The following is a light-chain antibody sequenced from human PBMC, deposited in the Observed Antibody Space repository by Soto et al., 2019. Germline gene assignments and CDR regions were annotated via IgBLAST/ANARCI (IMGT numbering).Light chain of an antibody. J-gene: IGKJ1*01. CDR1: QSVSSY. Sequence: EIVLTQSPATLSLSPGERATLSCRASQSVSSYLAWYQQKPGQAPRLLIYGASNRATGIPDRVSGSGSGTDFTLTINRLEPEDFAVYYCQQYASSPWTFGQGTKVEI. V-gene: IGKV3-20*01. CDR3: QQYASSPWT. CDR2: GAS.